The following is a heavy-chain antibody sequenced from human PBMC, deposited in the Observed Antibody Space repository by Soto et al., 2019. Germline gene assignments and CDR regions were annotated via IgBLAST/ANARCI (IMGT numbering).Heavy chain of an antibody. V-gene: IGHV3-21*01. J-gene: IGHJ4*02. CDR3: ARDPPSRSSRSYFDY. Sequence: EVQLVESGGGLVKPGGSLRVSCAASGFTFSDYSMNWVRQAPGKGLAWLSSITSTGSYIYYADSVKGQFTISRDNAGSYLFLKMHSLKAEDTAMYYCARDPPSRSSRSYFDYWGQGTLVTVSS. D-gene: IGHD6-13*01. CDR1: GFTFSDYS. CDR2: ITSTGSYI.